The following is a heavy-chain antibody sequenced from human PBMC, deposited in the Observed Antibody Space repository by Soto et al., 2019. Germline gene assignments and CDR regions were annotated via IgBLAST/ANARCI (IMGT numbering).Heavy chain of an antibody. J-gene: IGHJ5*02. CDR1: GGSISSSSYY. D-gene: IGHD6-13*01. V-gene: IGHV4-39*01. CDR3: ASLFLLAAAGWFVA. Sequence: SETLSLTCTVSGGSISSSSYYWGWIRQPPGKGLEWIVSIYYSGSTYYNPSLKSRVTISVDTSKNQFSLKLSSVTAADTAVYYCASLFLLAAAGWFVAWCQGSLVTVAS. CDR2: IYYSGST.